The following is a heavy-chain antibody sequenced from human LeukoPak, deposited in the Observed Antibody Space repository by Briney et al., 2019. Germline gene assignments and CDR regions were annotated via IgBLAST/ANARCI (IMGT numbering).Heavy chain of an antibody. CDR3: AREALSDYYDSSGYASFEY. D-gene: IGHD3-22*01. J-gene: IGHJ4*02. V-gene: IGHV1-2*04. Sequence: ASVKVSCKASGYTFTGYYMHWVRQAPGQGLEWMGWINPNSGGTNYAQKFQGWVTMARDTSISTAYMELSRLRSDDTAVYYCAREALSDYYDSSGYASFEYWGQGTLVTVSS. CDR2: INPNSGGT. CDR1: GYTFTGYY.